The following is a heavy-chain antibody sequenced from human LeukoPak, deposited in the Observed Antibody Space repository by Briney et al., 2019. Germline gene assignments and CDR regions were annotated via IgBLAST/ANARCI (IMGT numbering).Heavy chain of an antibody. J-gene: IGHJ4*02. V-gene: IGHV4-31*11. D-gene: IGHD3-9*01. Sequence: SETLSLTCAVYGGSFSGYYWSWIRRHPGQGLEWIGYIYYSGTTYYNPSLKSRVTLSVDTSKNQFSLRLSSVTAADTAVYYCASLNYDILTGYHYFDYWGQGTLVTVSS. CDR3: ASLNYDILTGYHYFDY. CDR1: GGSFSGYY. CDR2: IYYSGTT.